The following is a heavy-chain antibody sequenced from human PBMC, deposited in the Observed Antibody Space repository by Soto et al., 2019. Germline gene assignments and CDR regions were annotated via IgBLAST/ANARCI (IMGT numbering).Heavy chain of an antibody. V-gene: IGHV3-21*01. CDR2: ISSSTSYI. CDR1: GFTFSSYS. CDR3: ARELYAFDI. D-gene: IGHD2-15*01. J-gene: IGHJ3*02. Sequence: GGSLRLSCAGSGFTFSSYSMNWVRQAPGKGLEWVSSISSSTSYIKYADSVEGRFTISRDDAKNSLYLQMNSLRAEDTAVYYCARELYAFDIWGRGTMVTVSS.